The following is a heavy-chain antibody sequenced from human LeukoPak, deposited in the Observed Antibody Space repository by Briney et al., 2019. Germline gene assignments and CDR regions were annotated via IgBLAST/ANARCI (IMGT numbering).Heavy chain of an antibody. Sequence: GGSLRLSCAASGFTFGDFAMHWVRHTPGKGLEWVSLKNGDGGSTYYADSVKGRFTISRDNSKNSLYLQMNSLRNEDTALYYCAIGKYSSGWFPFDSWGQGTPVTVSS. J-gene: IGHJ4*02. CDR1: GFTFGDFA. CDR2: KNGDGGST. V-gene: IGHV3-43*02. CDR3: AIGKYSSGWFPFDS. D-gene: IGHD6-19*01.